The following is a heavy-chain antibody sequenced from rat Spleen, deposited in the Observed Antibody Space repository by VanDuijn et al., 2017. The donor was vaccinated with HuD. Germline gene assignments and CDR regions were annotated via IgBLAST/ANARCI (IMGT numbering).Heavy chain of an antibody. CDR3: ARGRTYYGYDY. V-gene: IGHV2S61*01. CDR1: GFSLSNYG. J-gene: IGHJ2*01. D-gene: IGHD1-9*01. Sequence: QVQLKESGPGLVQPSQTLSLTCTVSGFSLSNYGVSWVRQPPGKGLEWMGGIWGDGSTNYNSALKSQLSISRDTSKSQVFLKMNNLQTEDTAMYFCARGRTYYGYDYWGQGVMVTVSS. CDR2: IWGDGST.